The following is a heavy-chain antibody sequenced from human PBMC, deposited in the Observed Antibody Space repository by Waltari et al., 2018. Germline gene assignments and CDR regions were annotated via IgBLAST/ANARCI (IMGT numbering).Heavy chain of an antibody. CDR1: GFTFGHYA. Sequence: EVQLVESGGGLVQPGRSLRLSCTASGFTFGHYAMNWYRQAPGKGLEWVGFIRTKAYGGTTEYAASVKGRFTISRDDSKSIAYLQMNSLKTEDTAVYYCSRGKYSSGWYGRYWGQGTLVTVSS. V-gene: IGHV3-49*03. J-gene: IGHJ4*02. D-gene: IGHD6-19*01. CDR2: IRTKAYGGTT. CDR3: SRGKYSSGWYGRY.